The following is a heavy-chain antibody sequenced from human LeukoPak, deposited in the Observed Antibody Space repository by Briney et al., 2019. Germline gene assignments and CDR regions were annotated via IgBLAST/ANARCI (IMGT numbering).Heavy chain of an antibody. CDR1: GFTFSSYW. CDR2: INSDGSST. Sequence: GGSLRLSCAASGFTFSSYWMHWVRQAPGKGLVWVSRINSDGSSTSYADSAKGRFTISRDNAKNTLYLQMNSLRAEDTAVYYCARGYCSGGSCYELDYWGQGTLVTVSS. V-gene: IGHV3-74*01. J-gene: IGHJ4*02. D-gene: IGHD2-15*01. CDR3: ARGYCSGGSCYELDY.